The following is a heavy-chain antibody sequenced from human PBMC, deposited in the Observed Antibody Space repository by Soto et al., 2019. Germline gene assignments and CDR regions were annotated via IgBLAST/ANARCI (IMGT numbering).Heavy chain of an antibody. CDR3: ARDRGDGYNNI. CDR1: GGTFSSYT. Sequence: QVQLVQSGAEVKKPGSSVKVSCKASGGTFSSYTISWVRQAPGQGLEWMGRIIPILGIANYAQKFQGRVTITADKSTSTAYMELSSLRSEDTSVYYCARDRGDGYNNIWGQGTMVTVSS. J-gene: IGHJ3*02. CDR2: IIPILGIA. V-gene: IGHV1-69*08. D-gene: IGHD5-12*01.